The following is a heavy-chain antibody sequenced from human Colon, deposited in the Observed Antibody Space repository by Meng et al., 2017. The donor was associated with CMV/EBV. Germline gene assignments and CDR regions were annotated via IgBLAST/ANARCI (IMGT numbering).Heavy chain of an antibody. CDR1: GGSISSSSHY. D-gene: IGHD2-8*01. CDR3: AREAMDCTSVSCHKIPFDS. CDR2: AYYSGGA. Sequence: SETLSLTCTVSGGSISSSSHYWGWIRQSPGKGLEWIGSAYYSGGAYYNLSLKNRVTVSVDTSRNQFSLKMTSVTAADTAVYYCAREAMDCTSVSCHKIPFDSWGHGTQVTVSS. V-gene: IGHV4-39*07. J-gene: IGHJ4*01.